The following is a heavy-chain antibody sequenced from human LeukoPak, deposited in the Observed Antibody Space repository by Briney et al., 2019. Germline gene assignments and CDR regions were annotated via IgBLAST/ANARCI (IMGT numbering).Heavy chain of an antibody. J-gene: IGHJ4*02. CDR3: ARERDLGEDFDY. V-gene: IGHV4-59*01. D-gene: IGHD1-26*01. CDR2: IYYSGST. Sequence: SETLSLTCTVSGGSLSTYYWSWIRQPPGQGLEWIGYIYYSGSTNYNPSLKSRVTISVDTSKNQFSLKLSSVTAADTAVYYCARERDLGEDFDYWGQGTLVTVSS. CDR1: GGSLSTYY.